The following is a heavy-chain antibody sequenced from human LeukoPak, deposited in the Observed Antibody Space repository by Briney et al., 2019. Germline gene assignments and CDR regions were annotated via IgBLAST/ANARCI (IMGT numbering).Heavy chain of an antibody. V-gene: IGHV1-69*05. CDR3: ARPHSSSWYSLDFDY. D-gene: IGHD6-13*01. J-gene: IGHJ4*02. Sequence: SVKVSCKTSGGTFSSYAISWVRQAPGQGLEWMGRIIPIFGTANYAQKFQGRVTITTDESTSTAYMELSSLRSEDTAVYYCARPHSSSWYSLDFDYWGQGTLVTVSS. CDR1: GGTFSSYA. CDR2: IIPIFGTA.